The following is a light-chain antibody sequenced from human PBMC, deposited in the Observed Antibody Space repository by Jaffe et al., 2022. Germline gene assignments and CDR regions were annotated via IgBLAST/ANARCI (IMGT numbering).Light chain of an antibody. CDR3: SSYTTSSTLDVV. CDR1: TSDVGDYNY. CDR2: DVS. J-gene: IGLJ2*01. Sequence: QSALTQPASVSGSPGQSITISCTGTTSDVGDYNYVSWYQQHPGKAPKLMIYDVSNRPSGISDRFSGSKSGNTASLTISGLQAEDEADYYCSSYTTSSTLDVVLGGGTKVTVL. V-gene: IGLV2-14*03.